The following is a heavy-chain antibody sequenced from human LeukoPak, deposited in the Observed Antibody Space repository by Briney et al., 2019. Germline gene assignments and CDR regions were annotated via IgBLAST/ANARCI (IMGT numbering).Heavy chain of an antibody. J-gene: IGHJ4*02. V-gene: IGHV3-53*01. CDR1: GFTVSSSF. Sequence: GGSLRLSCAASGFTVSSSFIYWVRRAPGKGLEWVSFIHRDDKTYYADSVKGRFTMSRDSSKNTLYLQMNSLGADDTAVYYCAREVISTPSYFGYWRQGILVTVSS. CDR3: AREVISTPSYFGY. D-gene: IGHD2-2*01. CDR2: IHRDDKT.